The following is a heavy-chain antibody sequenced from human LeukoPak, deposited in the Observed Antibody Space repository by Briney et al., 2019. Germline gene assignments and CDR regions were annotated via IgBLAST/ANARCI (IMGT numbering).Heavy chain of an antibody. CDR1: GFTFSSYD. V-gene: IGHV3-13*05. J-gene: IGHJ3*02. CDR3: ARGAAANDAFDI. Sequence: GGSLRLSCAASGFTFSSYDMHWVRQATGKGLEWVSAIGTAGDPYSPGSVKGRFTISRENAKNSLYLQMNSLRAGDTAVYYCARGAAANDAFDIWGQGTMVTVSS. CDR2: IGTAGDP.